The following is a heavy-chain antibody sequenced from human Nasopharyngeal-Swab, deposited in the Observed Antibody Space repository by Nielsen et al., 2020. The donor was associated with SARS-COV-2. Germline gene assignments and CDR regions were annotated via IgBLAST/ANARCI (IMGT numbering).Heavy chain of an antibody. Sequence: SQTLSLTCAISGDSVSSDSFARNWIRQSPSRGLEWLGRTYYKSKWYTDYAVSVKGRITVNPDTSKNHFSLQLNSVTPEDTAVYYCARARTRSFDYWGQGTLVTVSS. J-gene: IGHJ4*02. V-gene: IGHV6-1*01. CDR3: ARARTRSFDY. CDR1: GDSVSSDSFA. CDR2: TYYKSKWYT.